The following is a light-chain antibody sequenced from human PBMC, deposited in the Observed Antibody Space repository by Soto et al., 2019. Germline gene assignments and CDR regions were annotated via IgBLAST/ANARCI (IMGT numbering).Light chain of an antibody. V-gene: IGKV1D-8*02. Sequence: IWMTQSPSLLSASPGDRVTISCRMSQGISSYLAWYQQKPGKAPGLLIYAASTLQSGVPSRFSSGGSGTDFPLTIGSLQPEDFATYYCQQYDTLITFGQGTRLEI. CDR2: AAS. CDR1: QGISSY. CDR3: QQYDTLIT. J-gene: IGKJ5*01.